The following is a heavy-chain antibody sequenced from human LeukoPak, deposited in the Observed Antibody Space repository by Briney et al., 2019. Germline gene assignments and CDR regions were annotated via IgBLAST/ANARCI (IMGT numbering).Heavy chain of an antibody. CDR2: INPNSGGT. CDR3: ASSPPKWSSSWDDAFDI. D-gene: IGHD6-13*01. J-gene: IGHJ3*02. CDR1: GYTFTGYY. V-gene: IGHV1-2*02. Sequence: ASVKVSCKASGYTFTGYYMHWVRQAPGQGLEWMGWINPNSGGTNYAQKFQGRVTMTRDTSISTAYMELSRLRSDDTAVYYCASSPPKWSSSWDDAFDIWGQGTMVTVSS.